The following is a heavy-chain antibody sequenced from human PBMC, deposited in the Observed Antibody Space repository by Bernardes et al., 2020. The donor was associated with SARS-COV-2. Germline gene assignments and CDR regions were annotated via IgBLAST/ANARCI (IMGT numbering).Heavy chain of an antibody. CDR3: ARVLGSYDILTGYFRDTWFDP. CDR1: GYNFISYA. D-gene: IGHD3-9*01. V-gene: IGHV1-3*01. Sequence: ASVKVSCKASGYNFISYAMYWVRQAPGQGLEWMGWVNAGNGNTKYSQKFQGRLTLTRDSYADIVYMELTRLTPEDTAVYYCARVLGSYDILTGYFRDTWFDPWGQGTLVTVSS. J-gene: IGHJ5*02. CDR2: VNAGNGNT.